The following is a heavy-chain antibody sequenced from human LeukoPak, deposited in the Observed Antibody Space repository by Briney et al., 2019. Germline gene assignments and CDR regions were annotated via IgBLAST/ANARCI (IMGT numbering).Heavy chain of an antibody. J-gene: IGHJ4*02. CDR3: VRGTYGYNYGYLDY. V-gene: IGHV3-74*01. CDR1: GFTFSSYW. CDR2: LSPDESTT. Sequence: RGSLRLSCAASGFTFSSYWMHWVRQAPGKGLLWVSRLSPDESTTAYADSVKGRFTISRDNAKNTLYLQMNSLRAEDTAVYYCVRGTYGYNYGYLDYWGQGTLVTVSS. D-gene: IGHD5-24*01.